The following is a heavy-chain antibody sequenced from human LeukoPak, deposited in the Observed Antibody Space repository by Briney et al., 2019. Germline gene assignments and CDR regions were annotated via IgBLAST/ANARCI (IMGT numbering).Heavy chain of an antibody. CDR3: ARASEDYYDSSGYGNFDY. V-gene: IGHV3-21*01. D-gene: IGHD3-22*01. CDR1: GFTFSSYS. J-gene: IGHJ4*02. Sequence: GSLRLSCAASGFTFSSYSMNWVRQAPGKGLEWVSSISSSSYIYYADSVKGRFTISRDNAKNSLYLQMNSLRAEDTAVYYCARASEDYYDSSGYGNFDYWGQGTLVTVSS. CDR2: ISSSSYI.